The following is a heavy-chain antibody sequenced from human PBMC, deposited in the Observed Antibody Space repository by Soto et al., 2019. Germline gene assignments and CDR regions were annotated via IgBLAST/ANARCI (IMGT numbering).Heavy chain of an antibody. CDR2: ISAYNGNT. CDR3: ARDSGAGCSSTSCYYYYGMDV. D-gene: IGHD2-2*01. J-gene: IGHJ6*02. Sequence: ASVKVSCKASGYTFTSYGISWVRQAPGQGLEWMGWISAYNGNTNYAQKLQGRVTMTTDTSTSTAYMELRSLRSDDTAVYYCARDSGAGCSSTSCYYYYGMDVWGQGTTVTVSS. CDR1: GYTFTSYG. V-gene: IGHV1-18*01.